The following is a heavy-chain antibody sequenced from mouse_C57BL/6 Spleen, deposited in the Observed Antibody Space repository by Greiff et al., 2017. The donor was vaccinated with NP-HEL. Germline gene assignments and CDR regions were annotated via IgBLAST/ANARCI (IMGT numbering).Heavy chain of an antibody. CDR2: IDPSDSYT. Sequence: VQLQQPGAELVMPGASVKLSCKASGYTFTSYWMHWVKQRPGQGLEWIGEIDPSDSYTNYNQKFKGKSTLTVDKSSSTAYMQLSSLTSEDSAVYYCATIYYGHYYAMDYWGQGTSVTVSS. J-gene: IGHJ4*01. CDR1: GYTFTSYW. V-gene: IGHV1-69*01. CDR3: ATIYYGHYYAMDY. D-gene: IGHD2-1*01.